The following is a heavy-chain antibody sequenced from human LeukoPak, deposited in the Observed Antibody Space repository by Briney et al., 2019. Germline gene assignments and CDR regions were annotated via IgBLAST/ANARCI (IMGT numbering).Heavy chain of an antibody. D-gene: IGHD6-19*01. J-gene: IGHJ4*02. CDR2: INPNSGGT. CDR3: ARDWEIAVAGIDY. Sequence: ASVKVSCKASGYTFTGYYMHWVRQAPGQGLEWMGWINPNSGGTNYAQKFQGRVTMTRDTSISTAYMELSRLRSDDTAVYYCARDWEIAVAGIDYWGQGTLVTVSS. V-gene: IGHV1-2*02. CDR1: GYTFTGYY.